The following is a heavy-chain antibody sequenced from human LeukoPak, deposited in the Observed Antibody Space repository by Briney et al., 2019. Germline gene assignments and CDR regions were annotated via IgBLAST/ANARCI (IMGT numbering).Heavy chain of an antibody. D-gene: IGHD3-3*01. J-gene: IGHJ6*02. CDR1: GGSISSYY. Sequence: SETLSLTCTVSGGSISSYYWSWIRQPPGKALEWIAYIYYSGNTHYNPSLTTRVTIPVDTSKNQVSLKLSSVSAADTAVYYCARGFGEVIRSDYYYYGMDVWGQGTTVTVSS. CDR3: ARGFGEVIRSDYYYYGMDV. CDR2: IYYSGNT. V-gene: IGHV4-59*01.